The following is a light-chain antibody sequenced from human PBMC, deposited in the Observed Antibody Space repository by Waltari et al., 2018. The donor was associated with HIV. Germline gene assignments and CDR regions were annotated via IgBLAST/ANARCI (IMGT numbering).Light chain of an antibody. V-gene: IGLV2-11*01. CDR2: DLN. J-gene: IGLJ1*01. CDR1: SKDVGASNY. CDR3: CSSAGRDIFV. Sequence: QSALTQSRPVSGSPGQSITISCTGTSKDVGASNYVSWYQQHPGRAPKLLIYDLNRRPSGVPDRFSGSKSGNTASLSISGLQAEDEADYYCCSSAGRDIFVFGTGTKVTVL.